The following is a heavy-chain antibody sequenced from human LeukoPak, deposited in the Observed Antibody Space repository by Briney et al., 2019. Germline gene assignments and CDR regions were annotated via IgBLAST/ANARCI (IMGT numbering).Heavy chain of an antibody. CDR1: GYTITGYY. Sequence: ASVKVSCKASGYTITGYYMHWVRQAPGQGLEWMGWINPNSGGTNYAQKFQGRVTMTRDTSISTTYMELSRLRSDDTAVYYCAREVAKKYSSTRGGFDPWGQGTLVTVSS. V-gene: IGHV1-2*02. J-gene: IGHJ5*02. D-gene: IGHD6-13*01. CDR2: INPNSGGT. CDR3: AREVAKKYSSTRGGFDP.